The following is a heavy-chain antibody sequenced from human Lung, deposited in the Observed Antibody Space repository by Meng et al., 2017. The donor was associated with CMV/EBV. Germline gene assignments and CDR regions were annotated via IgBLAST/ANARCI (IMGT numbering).Heavy chain of an antibody. Sequence: QGDVRGSGPALVKPSGTLSLTGAVSGDSITNHNWWAWVRQPPGKGLEWIGEIPHRGSSAYNPSLKSRVSMSIDKSKNQFSLKLTSVTAADTAVYHCLRRSGGSVWGQGTLVTVSS. CDR1: GDSITNHNW. J-gene: IGHJ1*01. CDR2: IPHRGSS. V-gene: IGHV4-4*02. D-gene: IGHD3-10*01. CDR3: LRRSGGSV.